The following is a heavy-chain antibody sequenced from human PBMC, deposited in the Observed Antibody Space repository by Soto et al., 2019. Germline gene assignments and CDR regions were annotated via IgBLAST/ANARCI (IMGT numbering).Heavy chain of an antibody. CDR1: VWSFIGDY. D-gene: IGHD6-13*01. CDR3: ARYSASGLSYYFGMDV. V-gene: IGHV4-34*01. CDR2: INHSGST. Sequence: SETRSLTCSLYVWSFIGDYGGWVRQPAVKGLEWIGEINHSGSTNYNPSLKSRVTISVDKSKNQFSLKLTSVTAADTAVYYCARYSASGLSYYFGMDVWGQGTTVSVSS. J-gene: IGHJ6*02.